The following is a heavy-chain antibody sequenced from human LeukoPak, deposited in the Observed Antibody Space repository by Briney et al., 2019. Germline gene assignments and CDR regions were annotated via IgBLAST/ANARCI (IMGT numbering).Heavy chain of an antibody. V-gene: IGHV3-74*01. CDR1: GFTFSSYW. CDR3: ARGSAVTGVH. D-gene: IGHD1-14*01. CDR2: INSDGSTT. J-gene: IGHJ4*02. Sequence: TGGSLRPSCADSGFTFSSYWMHWVRQAPGKGLVWISRINSDGSTTNYADSVKGRFTISRDNAKNTLYLQMNGLRAEDTAMYYCARGSAVTGVHWGQGTLVTVSS.